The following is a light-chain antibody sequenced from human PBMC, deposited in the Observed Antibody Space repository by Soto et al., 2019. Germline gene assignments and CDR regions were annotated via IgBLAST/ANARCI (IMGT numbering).Light chain of an antibody. CDR3: QQYHNWPA. CDR1: QSVFSS. J-gene: IGKJ1*01. Sequence: IVLTQSPVSLSLSPGERATLSCRASQSVFSSLAWYQQKPGQAPRLLIYGAATRATGIPARFSDSGSGTEFTLTISSLQSEDFAVYYCQQYHNWPAFGQGTKVDIK. V-gene: IGKV3-15*01. CDR2: GAA.